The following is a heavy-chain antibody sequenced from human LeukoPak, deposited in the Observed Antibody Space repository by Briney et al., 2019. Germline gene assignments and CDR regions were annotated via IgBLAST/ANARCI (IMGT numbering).Heavy chain of an antibody. V-gene: IGHV3-9*01. J-gene: IGHJ4*02. CDR2: ISWNSGGV. D-gene: IGHD3-9*01. Sequence: GRSLRLSCAASGFTFDDYAMHWVRQAPGKGLEWVSGISWNSGGVGYADSVKGRFTISRDNAKNSLYLQMNSLRAEDTAVYYCASHDILTGYLFDYWGQGTLVTVSS. CDR3: ASHDILTGYLFDY. CDR1: GFTFDDYA.